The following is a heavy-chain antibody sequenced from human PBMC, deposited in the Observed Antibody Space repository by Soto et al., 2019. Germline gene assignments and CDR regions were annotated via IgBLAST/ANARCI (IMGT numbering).Heavy chain of an antibody. CDR2: ISNDGSDQ. CDR3: AQGCSGAYCFFLVQ. D-gene: IGHD5-12*01. J-gene: IGHJ4*02. CDR1: GFTFNNYA. V-gene: IGHV3-30*03. Sequence: QVQLVESWGGVVQPGRSLRLSCAASGFTFNNYAMHWVRQAPGKGLEWVAIISNDGSDQTYVHSAKGRFTISRDNSKNTVYLQMNSLRPDDTAVYFCAQGCSGAYCFFLVQWGQGTLVTVSS.